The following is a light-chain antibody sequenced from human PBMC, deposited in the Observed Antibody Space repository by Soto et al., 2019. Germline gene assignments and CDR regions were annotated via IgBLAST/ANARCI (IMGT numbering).Light chain of an antibody. CDR2: KAS. V-gene: IGKV1-5*03. J-gene: IGKJ2*01. Sequence: DIQMTQSPSTLSASVGDRVTITCRASQSISSWLAWYQQKSGEAPKILIYKASSLESGVPSRFSGSGSGTEFTLTISSLQPDDLATYYCQQYDYYPYTFGQGTKVDIK. CDR1: QSISSW. CDR3: QQYDYYPYT.